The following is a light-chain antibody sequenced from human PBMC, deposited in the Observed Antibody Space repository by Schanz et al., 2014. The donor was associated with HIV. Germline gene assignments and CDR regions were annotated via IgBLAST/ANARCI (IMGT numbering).Light chain of an antibody. V-gene: IGKV3-15*01. CDR1: QSVSSN. CDR3: QQYNKWPRVT. Sequence: EIVMTQSPATLSLSPGERATVSCRASQSVSSNLAWYQHKPGQAPRLLIYGASIRATDIPARFSGGGSGTEFTLTINSLQSEDFAVYYCQQYNKWPRVTFGGGTKVEIK. J-gene: IGKJ4*01. CDR2: GAS.